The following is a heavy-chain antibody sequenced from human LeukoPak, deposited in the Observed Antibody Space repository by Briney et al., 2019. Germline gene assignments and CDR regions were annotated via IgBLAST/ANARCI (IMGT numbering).Heavy chain of an antibody. CDR1: GYTFTGYG. CDR2: ISAYNGNT. D-gene: IGHD6-13*01. CDR3: ARDKAHYSSSWYGDDY. J-gene: IGHJ4*02. V-gene: IGHV1-18*01. Sequence: ASVKVSCKASGYTFTGYGISWVRQAPGQGLEWMGWISAYNGNTNYAQKLQGRVTMTTDTSTSTAYMELRSLRSDDTAVYYCARDKAHYSSSWYGDDYWGQGTLVTVSS.